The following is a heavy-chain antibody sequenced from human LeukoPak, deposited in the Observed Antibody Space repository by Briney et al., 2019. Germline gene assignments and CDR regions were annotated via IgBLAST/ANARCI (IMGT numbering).Heavy chain of an antibody. CDR3: TREKSYGYIRADS. CDR2: IYASGGT. Sequence: SQTLSLTCTVSGGSISSGSYYWSWIRQPAGKGLEWIGHIYASGGTKYNPSLESRVTISIDTSKNQLSLRLSSVTAADTAVYYCTREKSYGYIRADSWGQGTLVAVSS. J-gene: IGHJ4*02. V-gene: IGHV4-61*09. D-gene: IGHD3-16*01. CDR1: GGSISSGSYY.